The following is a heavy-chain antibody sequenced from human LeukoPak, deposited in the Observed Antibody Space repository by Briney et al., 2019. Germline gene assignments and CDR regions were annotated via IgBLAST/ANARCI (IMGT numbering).Heavy chain of an antibody. V-gene: IGHV4-59*01. D-gene: IGHD3-16*02. Sequence: SETLSLTCTVSGGSISSYYWSWIRQPPGKGLEWIGYIYYSVSANYNPSLKSRVTISVDTSKNQFSLKLSSVTAADTAVYYCARGAPSDYIWGSYRYDWFDPWGQGTLVTVSS. CDR3: ARGAPSDYIWGSYRYDWFDP. J-gene: IGHJ5*02. CDR1: GGSISSYY. CDR2: IYYSVSA.